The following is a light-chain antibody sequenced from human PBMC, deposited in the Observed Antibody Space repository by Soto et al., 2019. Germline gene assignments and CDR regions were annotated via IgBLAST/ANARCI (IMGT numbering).Light chain of an antibody. V-gene: IGLV2-14*01. J-gene: IGLJ2*01. CDR1: SSDVGTYNY. CDR3: SSYTSSNTL. Sequence: QSALTQSASVSGSPGQSITISCTGTSSDVGTYNYVSWYQQHPDKAPKLMIYEVSNRPSGVSNRFSGSKSGNTASLTISGLQAEDEADYYCSSYTSSNTLFGGGTKLTVL. CDR2: EVS.